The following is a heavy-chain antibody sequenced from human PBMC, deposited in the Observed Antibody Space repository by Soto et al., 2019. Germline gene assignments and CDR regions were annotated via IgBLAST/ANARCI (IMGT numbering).Heavy chain of an antibody. V-gene: IGHV3-23*01. D-gene: IGHD6-13*01. CDR1: GFTFSSYA. CDR2: ISGSGGST. Sequence: GGSLRLSCAASGFTFSSYAMSWVRQAPGKGLEWVSAISGSGGSTYYADSVKGRFTISRDNSKNTLYLQMNSLRAEDTAVYYCAKGIAAAGIYYYYGMDVWGQGTTVTVSS. J-gene: IGHJ6*02. CDR3: AKGIAAAGIYYYYGMDV.